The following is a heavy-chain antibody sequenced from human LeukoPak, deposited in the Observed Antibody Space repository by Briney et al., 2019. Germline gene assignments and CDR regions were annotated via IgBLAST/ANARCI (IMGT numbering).Heavy chain of an antibody. CDR3: ARKYLEINSWYLPFDY. Sequence: PGGSRRLSCAASGFTFDDYAMHWVRQAPGKGLEWVSLISGDGGSTYYADSVKGRFTISRDNSKNSLYLQMNSLRTEDTALYYCARKYLEINSWYLPFDYWGQGTLVTVSS. D-gene: IGHD6-13*01. CDR1: GFTFDDYA. J-gene: IGHJ4*02. V-gene: IGHV3-43*02. CDR2: ISGDGGST.